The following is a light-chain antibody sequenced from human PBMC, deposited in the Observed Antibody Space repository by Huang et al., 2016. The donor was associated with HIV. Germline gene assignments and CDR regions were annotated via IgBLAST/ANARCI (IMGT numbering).Light chain of an antibody. Sequence: DIVMTQSPDSLAVSPGERATINCKSSQTVLYSLNQKNYLSWFPQKPGRPPTWLMYWASTRASGVPHRFSGSGYGTDFTLTINNLQAEDVAVYFCLQYYSVPQTFGHGTKVEIK. CDR1: QTVLYSLNQKNY. CDR2: WAS. V-gene: IGKV4-1*01. J-gene: IGKJ1*01. CDR3: LQYYSVPQT.